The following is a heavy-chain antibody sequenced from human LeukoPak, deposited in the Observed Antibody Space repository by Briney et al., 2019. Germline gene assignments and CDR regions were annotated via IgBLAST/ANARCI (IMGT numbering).Heavy chain of an antibody. CDR3: ARSPPDWYFDL. CDR2: IYYSGST. J-gene: IGHJ2*01. CDR1: GGSISSYY. V-gene: IGHV4-59*01. Sequence: SETLSLTCTVSGGSISSYYWSWIRQPPGKGLEWIGYIYYSGSTNYNPSLKSRVTISVDTSKNQFSLKLSSVTAADTAVYYCARSPPDWYFDLWGRGTLVTVSS.